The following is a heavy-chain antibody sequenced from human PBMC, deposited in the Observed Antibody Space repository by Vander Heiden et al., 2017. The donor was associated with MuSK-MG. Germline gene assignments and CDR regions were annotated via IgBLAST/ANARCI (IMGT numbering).Heavy chain of an antibody. CDR1: GFSLSTSGVG. CDR3: AHIWVPGKLTPVYFVY. CDR2: IYWDDDK. J-gene: IGHJ4*02. V-gene: IGHV2-5*02. D-gene: IGHD3-10*01. Sequence: QITLKESGPTLVKPTQTLTLTCTFSGFSLSTSGVGVGWIRQPPGKALEWLALIYWDDDKLYSPSLKSRLTITKDTSQNQVVLTMTTMDPVDTATYCCAHIWVPGKLTPVYFVYWGQGTLVTVSS.